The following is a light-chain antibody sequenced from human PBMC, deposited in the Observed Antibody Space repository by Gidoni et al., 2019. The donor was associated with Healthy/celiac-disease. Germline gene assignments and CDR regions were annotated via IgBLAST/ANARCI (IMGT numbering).Light chain of an antibody. V-gene: IGLV3-19*01. J-gene: IGLJ2*01. CDR1: SLRSYY. Sequence: SSELTPDPAVSVSFGQTVRITCQGDSLRSYYASWYQQKPGQAPVLVIYGKNNRPSGIPDRFSGSSSGNTASLTITGAQAEDEADYYCNSRDSSGNHLDVVFGGGTKLTVL. CDR3: NSRDSSGNHLDVV. CDR2: GKN.